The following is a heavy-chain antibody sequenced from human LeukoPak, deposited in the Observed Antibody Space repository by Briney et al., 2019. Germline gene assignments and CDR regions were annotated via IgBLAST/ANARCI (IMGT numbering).Heavy chain of an antibody. CDR2: IYHSGST. Sequence: PSETLSLTCTVSGYSISSGYFWGWIRQPPGKGLEWIASIYHSGSTYYSPSLKSRVTISVDTSKNQFSLKLSSVTAADTAVYYCARVYYSNSYDYWYFDLWGRGTLVTVSS. J-gene: IGHJ2*01. D-gene: IGHD6-13*01. CDR3: ARVYYSNSYDYWYFDL. V-gene: IGHV4-38-2*02. CDR1: GYSISSGYF.